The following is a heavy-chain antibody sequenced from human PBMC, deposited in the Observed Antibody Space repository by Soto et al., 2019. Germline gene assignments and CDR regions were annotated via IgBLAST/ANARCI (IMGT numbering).Heavy chain of an antibody. D-gene: IGHD1-7*01. J-gene: IGHJ2*01. CDR3: ASFSTGTWYLDL. V-gene: IGHV1-69*13. CDR1: GGTFSSYA. Sequence: SVKVSCKASGGTFSSYAISWVRQAPGQGLEWMGGLIPIFGTANYAQKFQGRVTITADESTSTAYMELSSLRSGDTAVYYCASFSTGTWYLDLWGRGTLVTVSS. CDR2: LIPIFGTA.